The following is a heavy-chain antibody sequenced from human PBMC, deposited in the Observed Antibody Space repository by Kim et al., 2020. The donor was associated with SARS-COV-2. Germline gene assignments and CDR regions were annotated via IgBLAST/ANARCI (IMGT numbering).Heavy chain of an antibody. J-gene: IGHJ6*02. V-gene: IGHV1-69*01. CDR3: ARDSLTGTTWYYGMDV. D-gene: IGHD1-7*01. Sequence: KFQGRVTITADESTSTAYMELSSLRSEDTAVYYCARDSLTGTTWYYGMDVWGQGTTVTVSS.